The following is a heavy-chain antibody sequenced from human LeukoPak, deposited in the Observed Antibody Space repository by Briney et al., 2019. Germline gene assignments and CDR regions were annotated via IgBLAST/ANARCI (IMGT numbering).Heavy chain of an antibody. V-gene: IGHV3-21*01. J-gene: IGHJ3*02. CDR3: ARSFCYGDYGCAFDI. Sequence: PSETLSLTCTVSGGSISSYYWSWIRQPPGKGLEWVSSISSSSSYIYYADSVKGRFTISRDNAKNSLYLQMNSLRAEDTAVYYCARSFCYGDYGCAFDIWGQGTMVTVSS. CDR1: GGSISSYY. D-gene: IGHD4-17*01. CDR2: ISSSSSYI.